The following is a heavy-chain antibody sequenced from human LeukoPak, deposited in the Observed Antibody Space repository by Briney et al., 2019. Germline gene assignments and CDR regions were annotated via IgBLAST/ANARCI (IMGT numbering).Heavy chain of an antibody. Sequence: GGSLRLSCAASGFTFSGSAMHWVRQASGKGLEWVGRIRSKANSYATAYAASVKGRFTISRDDSKNTAYLQMNSLKTEDTAVYYCTRQEGRDGYNGNTELDYWGQGTLVTVSS. V-gene: IGHV3-73*01. CDR1: GFTFSGSA. D-gene: IGHD5-24*01. J-gene: IGHJ4*02. CDR3: TRQEGRDGYNGNTELDY. CDR2: IRSKANSYAT.